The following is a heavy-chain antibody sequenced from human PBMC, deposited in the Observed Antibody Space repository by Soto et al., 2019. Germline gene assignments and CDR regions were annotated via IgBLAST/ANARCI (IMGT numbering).Heavy chain of an antibody. CDR2: MFHRGNT. J-gene: IGHJ6*03. Sequence: QLQLQESGPGLVKPSETLSLTCSVSGDSITSDDFYWVWIRQSPGRGLEWIGSMFHRGNTYSNPSLKLPAASSVDTSKNQCSLKLTSVAATDAAIYDCARHRGVTRGDYYYMDVWGKGATVTVSS. CDR1: GDSITSDDFY. D-gene: IGHD3-10*01. CDR3: ARHRGVTRGDYYYMDV. V-gene: IGHV4-39*01.